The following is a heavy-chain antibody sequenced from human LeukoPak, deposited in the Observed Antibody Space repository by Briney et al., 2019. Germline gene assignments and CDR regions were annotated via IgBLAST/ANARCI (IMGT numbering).Heavy chain of an antibody. D-gene: IGHD2-2*01. J-gene: IGHJ6*02. CDR2: IYYSGST. CDR3: ARAGDIVVVPAGAYGMDV. CDR1: GGSISSYY. Sequence: PSETLSLTCTVSGGSISSYYWSWIRQPPGKGLEWIGYIYYSGSTNYNPSLKSRVTMSVDTSKNQFSLKLSSVTAADTAVYYCARAGDIVVVPAGAYGMDVWGQGTTVTVSS. V-gene: IGHV4-59*01.